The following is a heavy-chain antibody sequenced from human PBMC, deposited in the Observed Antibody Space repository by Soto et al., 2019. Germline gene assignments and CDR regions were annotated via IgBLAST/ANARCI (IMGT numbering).Heavy chain of an antibody. J-gene: IGHJ4*02. D-gene: IGHD6-19*01. CDR1: GFTFSSHS. CDR3: ARGASIPVAGTSFDY. Sequence: QVQLVESGGGVAQPGRSLRLSCAASGFTFSSHSMHWVRQAPGKGLEWVAVISFDGSYKYYADSVKGRFTISRDNSKNTLYLQMNSLRAEDTAVYYCARGASIPVAGTSFDYWGQGTLVTVSS. CDR2: ISFDGSYK. V-gene: IGHV3-30-3*01.